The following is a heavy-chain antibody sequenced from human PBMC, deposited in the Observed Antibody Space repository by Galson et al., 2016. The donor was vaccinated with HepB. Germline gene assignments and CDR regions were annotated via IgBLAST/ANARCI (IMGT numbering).Heavy chain of an antibody. CDR1: GFSLNSSGLG. CDR2: IYWDDGK. D-gene: IGHD3-16*01. Sequence: PALVKPTQTLTLSCTFSGFSLNSSGLGVGWIRQPPGKALEWLALIYWDDGKRYSPSLKRRLSITKDTPKNLVVLTMTDMDPVDTATYYWASVLDYNAVWGSFDYWGQGTLVTVSS. CDR3: ASVLDYNAVWGSFDY. V-gene: IGHV2-5*02. J-gene: IGHJ4*02.